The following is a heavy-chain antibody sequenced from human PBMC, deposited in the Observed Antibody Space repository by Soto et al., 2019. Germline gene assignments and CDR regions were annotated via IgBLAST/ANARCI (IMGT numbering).Heavy chain of an antibody. CDR3: ARDRITMIVVANDAFDI. V-gene: IGHV1-18*04. D-gene: IGHD3-22*01. J-gene: IGHJ3*02. Sequence: EASVKVSCKASGYTFTSYGISWVRQAPGQGLEWMGWISAYNGNTNYAQKLQGRVTMTTDTSTSTAYMELRSLRSDDTAVYYRARDRITMIVVANDAFDIWGQGTMVTVSS. CDR1: GYTFTSYG. CDR2: ISAYNGNT.